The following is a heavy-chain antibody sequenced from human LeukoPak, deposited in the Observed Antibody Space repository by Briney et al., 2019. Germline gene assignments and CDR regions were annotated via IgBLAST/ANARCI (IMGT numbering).Heavy chain of an antibody. CDR1: GFTFSSYW. V-gene: IGHV3-7*01. CDR2: IKQDGSEK. J-gene: IGHJ4*02. Sequence: GGSLRLSCAASGFTFSSYWMSWVRQAPGKGLEGVANIKQDGSEKYYVDSVKGRFTISRDNAKNSLYLQMNSLRAEDTAVYYCAKRPSDYGDYVSYFDYWGQGTLVTVSS. CDR3: AKRPSDYGDYVSYFDY. D-gene: IGHD4-17*01.